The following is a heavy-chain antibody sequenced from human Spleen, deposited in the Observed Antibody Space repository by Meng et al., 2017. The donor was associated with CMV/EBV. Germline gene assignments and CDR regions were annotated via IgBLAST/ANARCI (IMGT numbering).Heavy chain of an antibody. V-gene: IGHV5-51*01. CDR3: ARQSGSYSWFDP. D-gene: IGHD1-26*01. CDR2: IYPGDSDT. Sequence: KVSCKGSGDSFLMYWIVWVRQMPGKGLEWMGVIYPGDSDTRYSPSFQGQVTISADMSISTAYLQWSRLKASDTAIYYCARQSGSYSWFDPWGQGTLVTVSS. CDR1: GDSFLMYW. J-gene: IGHJ5*02.